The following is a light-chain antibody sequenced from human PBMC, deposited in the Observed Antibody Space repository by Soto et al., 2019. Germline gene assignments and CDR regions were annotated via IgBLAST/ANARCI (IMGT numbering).Light chain of an antibody. CDR3: QQCNNWPRT. CDR2: NAL. V-gene: IGKV3-15*01. J-gene: IGKJ1*01. Sequence: EIVMTQSPATLFVSPGERAPLCYRVSQSVSTHLAWYQQKPGQAPRLLIYNALTRETGIQAMFSCSGAGTECTRTISSLQSEDFSFYYCQQCNNWPRTFCQGTQVDIK. CDR1: QSVSTH.